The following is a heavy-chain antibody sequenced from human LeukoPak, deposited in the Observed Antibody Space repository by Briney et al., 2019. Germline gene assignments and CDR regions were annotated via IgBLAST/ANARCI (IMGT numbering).Heavy chain of an antibody. J-gene: IGHJ4*02. CDR1: GFTFSSYS. D-gene: IGHD3-10*01. CDR3: ARDGWFGENYFDY. V-gene: IGHV3-21*01. CDR2: ISSSSSYI. Sequence: GGSLRLSCAASGFTFSSYSMNWVRQAPGKGLEWVSSISSSSSYIYYADSVKGRFTISRDNAKNSLYLQMNSLRAEDTAVYYCARDGWFGENYFDYWGQGTLVTASS.